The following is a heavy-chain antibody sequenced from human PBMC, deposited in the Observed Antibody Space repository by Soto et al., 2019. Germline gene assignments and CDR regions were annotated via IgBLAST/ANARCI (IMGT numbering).Heavy chain of an antibody. CDR1: GGTFSSYA. CDR2: IIPIFGTA. D-gene: IGHD3-3*01. CDR3: ARGEAYDFWSGYHTYYFDY. V-gene: IGHV1-69*01. Sequence: QVQLVQSGAEVKKPGSSVKVSCKASGGTFSSYAISWVRQAPGQGLEWMGGIIPIFGTANYAQKFQGRVTITEDESTSTAYMELSSLRSEDTAVYYCARGEAYDFWSGYHTYYFDYWGQGTLVTVSS. J-gene: IGHJ4*02.